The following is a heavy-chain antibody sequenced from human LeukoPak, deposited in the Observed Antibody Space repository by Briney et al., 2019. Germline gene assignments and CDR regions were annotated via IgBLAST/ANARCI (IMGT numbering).Heavy chain of an antibody. CDR1: GFTFSSYA. CDR2: ISYDGSDK. CDR3: ARDRVWYCSSTRCYRGPGGYYMDV. Sequence: PGGSLRLSCEAAGFTFSSYAMHWVRQAPGKGLEWVAVISYDGSDKYYADSVKGRFTIPRDNSKNTLYLQMSSLRAEDTAVYYCARDRVWYCSSTRCYRGPGGYYMDVWGKGTTVTVSS. D-gene: IGHD2-2*02. V-gene: IGHV3-30*15. J-gene: IGHJ6*03.